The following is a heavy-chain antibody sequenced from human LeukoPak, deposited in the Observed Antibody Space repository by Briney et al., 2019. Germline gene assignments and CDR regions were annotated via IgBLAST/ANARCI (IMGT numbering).Heavy chain of an antibody. CDR1: GFTFSQYW. CDR3: ARGGRGGWSQDFDY. D-gene: IGHD6-19*01. Sequence: PGGSLRLSCAASGFTFSQYWMSWVRQAPGKGLEWVANIRQDGHENYYADSVKGRFSISRDNAENSVFLQMTSLRVEDTAVYYCARGGRGGWSQDFDYWGQGTLVTVSS. CDR2: IRQDGHEN. V-gene: IGHV3-7*01. J-gene: IGHJ4*02.